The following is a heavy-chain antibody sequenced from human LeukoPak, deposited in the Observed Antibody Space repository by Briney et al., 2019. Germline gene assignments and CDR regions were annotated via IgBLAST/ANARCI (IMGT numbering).Heavy chain of an antibody. Sequence: SETLSLTCTVSDGSISSSRYCWGWIRQPAGKGLGWIGIVDDGSVFYSVSTYYNPSLKSRVTMSGDTSNNQFSLKLSPVTAADTAAYYCARLGYCSGGSCYYYYYMGVWGKGTTVTVSS. CDR1: DGSISSSRYC. D-gene: IGHD2-15*01. J-gene: IGHJ6*03. CDR2: VFYSVST. V-gene: IGHV4-39*07. CDR3: ARLGYCSGGSCYYYYYMGV.